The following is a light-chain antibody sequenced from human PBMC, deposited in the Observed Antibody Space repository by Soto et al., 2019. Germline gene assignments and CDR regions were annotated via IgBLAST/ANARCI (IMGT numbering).Light chain of an antibody. CDR2: DVS. V-gene: IGLV2-14*01. CDR3: SSYTSTSTVV. CDR1: SSDVGGYNY. J-gene: IGLJ2*01. Sequence: QSALTQPASVSGSPGQSITISCTGTSSDVGGYNYVSWYQQHPGKAPKLMICDVSDRPSGVSNRFSGSKSGNTASLTISGLQAEDEADYYCSSYTSTSTVVFGGGTKLTVL.